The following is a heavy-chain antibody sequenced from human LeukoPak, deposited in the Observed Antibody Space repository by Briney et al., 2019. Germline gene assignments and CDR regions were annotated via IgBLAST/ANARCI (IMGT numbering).Heavy chain of an antibody. J-gene: IGHJ4*02. V-gene: IGHV3-30*04. Sequence: PGRSLRLFCAASGFTFSSYAMHWVRQAPGKGLEWVAVISYDGSNKYYADSVKGRFTISRDNSKNTLYLQMNSLRAEDTAVYYCARDAGYGSGSYYSYYFDYWGQGTLVTVSS. D-gene: IGHD3-10*01. CDR1: GFTFSSYA. CDR2: ISYDGSNK. CDR3: ARDAGYGSGSYYSYYFDY.